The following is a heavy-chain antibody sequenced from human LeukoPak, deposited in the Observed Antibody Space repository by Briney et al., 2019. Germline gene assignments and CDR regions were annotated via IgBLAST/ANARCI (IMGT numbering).Heavy chain of an antibody. CDR3: AREEVQYSSSPAEHFQH. V-gene: IGHV1-58*01. J-gene: IGHJ1*01. CDR1: GFTFTSSA. CDR2: IFVGSGNT. Sequence: ASVKVSCKASGFTFTSSAVQWVRQARGQRLEGIGWIFVGSGNTNYAQKFQERVTITRDMSISTAYMELSSLRSEDTAVYYCAREEVQYSSSPAEHFQHWGQGTLVTVSS. D-gene: IGHD6-6*01.